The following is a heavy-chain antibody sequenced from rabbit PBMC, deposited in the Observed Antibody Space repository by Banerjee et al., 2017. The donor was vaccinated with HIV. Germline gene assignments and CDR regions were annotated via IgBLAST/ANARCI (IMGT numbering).Heavy chain of an antibody. CDR1: GFSFSDKYV. Sequence: QEQLEESGGDLVKPGRSLTLTCTASGFSFSDKYVMCWVRQAPGKGLEWIGCINTSSGNTVYASWAKGRFTISKTSSTTVTLQMTSLTAADTATYFCARDGTAYAGYGYAGFNLWGPGTLVTVS. J-gene: IGHJ4*01. CDR3: ARDGTAYAGYGYAGFNL. CDR2: INTSSGNT. V-gene: IGHV1S45*01. D-gene: IGHD6-1*01.